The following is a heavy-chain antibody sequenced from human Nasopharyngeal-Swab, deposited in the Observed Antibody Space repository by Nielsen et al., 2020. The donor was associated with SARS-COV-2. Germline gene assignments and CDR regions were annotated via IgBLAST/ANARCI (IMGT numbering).Heavy chain of an antibody. V-gene: IGHV3-74*03. CDR2: VSPDGTST. D-gene: IGHD6-13*01. J-gene: IGHJ4*02. CDR3: ARTDSSWYYFDY. Sequence: GESLKISCAASGFTFSNYWMHWVRQAPGKGLVWVSRVSPDGTSTTYADSVKGRFTISRDNAKNSLYLQMNSLRAEDTAVYYCARTDSSWYYFDYWGQGTLVTVSS. CDR1: GFTFSNYW.